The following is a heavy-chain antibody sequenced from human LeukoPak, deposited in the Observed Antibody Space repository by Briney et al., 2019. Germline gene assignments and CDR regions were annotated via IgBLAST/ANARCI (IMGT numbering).Heavy chain of an antibody. CDR2: ISYDGSNK. CDR3: AKATYSSGWPDAFDI. CDR1: GFTFSSYG. D-gene: IGHD6-19*01. J-gene: IGHJ3*02. Sequence: PGRSLRLSCAASGFTFSSYGMHWVRQAPGKGLEWVAVISYDGSNKYYADSVKGRFTISRDNSKNTLYLQMSSLRAEDTAVYYCAKATYSSGWPDAFDIWGQGTMVTVSS. V-gene: IGHV3-30*18.